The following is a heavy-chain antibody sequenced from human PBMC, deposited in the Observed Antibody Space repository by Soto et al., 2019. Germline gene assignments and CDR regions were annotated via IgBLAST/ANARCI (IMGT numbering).Heavy chain of an antibody. Sequence: EVQLLESGGGLVQPGGSVRLSCAASGFTFSSYAMSWVRQAPGKGLGWVSAVSGSGGTTYYADSVKGRFTISRDNSKNTVYLQMNSLRVEDTAVYYCAKWYYYDSRPRKYFDYWGQGTLVIVSS. V-gene: IGHV3-23*01. CDR3: AKWYYYDSRPRKYFDY. CDR1: GFTFSSYA. CDR2: VSGSGGTT. J-gene: IGHJ4*02. D-gene: IGHD3-22*01.